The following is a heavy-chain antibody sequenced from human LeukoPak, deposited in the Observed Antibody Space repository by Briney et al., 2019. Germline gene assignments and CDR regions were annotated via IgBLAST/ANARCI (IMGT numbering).Heavy chain of an antibody. CDR2: INHSGST. V-gene: IGHV4-34*01. D-gene: IGHD3-22*01. Sequence: PSETLSLTCAVYGGSFSGYYWSWIRQPPGKGLEWIGEINHSGSTNYNPSLKSRVTVSVDTSKNQFSLKLSSVTAADTAVYYCARLPYYYDSSGYYYFSFDYWGQGTLVTVSS. CDR1: GGSFSGYY. CDR3: ARLPYYYDSSGYYYFSFDY. J-gene: IGHJ4*02.